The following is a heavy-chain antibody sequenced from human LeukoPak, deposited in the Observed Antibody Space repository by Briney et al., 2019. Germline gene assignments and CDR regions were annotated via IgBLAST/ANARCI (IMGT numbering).Heavy chain of an antibody. CDR3: ASRMSWGVKDY. J-gene: IGHJ4*02. V-gene: IGHV4-34*01. CDR2: INDSGST. D-gene: IGHD3-10*01. CDR1: GGSLSGFY. Sequence: SETLSLTCDVYGGSLSGFYWIWIRQSPGTGLQWIGEINDSGSTNYNPSLKSRVTISLDTSKSQLSLKVTSVTAADTAVYYCASRMSWGVKDYWGQGTLVTVSS.